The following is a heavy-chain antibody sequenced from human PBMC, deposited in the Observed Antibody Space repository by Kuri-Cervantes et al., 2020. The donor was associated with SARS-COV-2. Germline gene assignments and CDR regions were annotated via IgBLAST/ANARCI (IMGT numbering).Heavy chain of an antibody. CDR3: ARQGYCSSTSCYTIPPDY. D-gene: IGHD2-2*02. Sequence: ETLSLTCAVYGGSFSGYYWSRVRQAPGKGLEWVSAISGSGGSTYYADSVKGRFTISRDNSKNTLYLQMNSLRAEDTAVYYCARQGYCSSTSCYTIPPDYWGQGTLVTVSS. J-gene: IGHJ4*02. CDR1: GGSFSGYY. CDR2: ISGSGGST. V-gene: IGHV3-23*01.